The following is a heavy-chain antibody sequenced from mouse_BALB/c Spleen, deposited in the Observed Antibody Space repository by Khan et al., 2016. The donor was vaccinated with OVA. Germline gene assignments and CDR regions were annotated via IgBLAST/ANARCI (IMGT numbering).Heavy chain of an antibody. D-gene: IGHD2-3*01. J-gene: IGHJ4*01. Sequence: DVQLQESGPGLVKPSQSLSLTCTVTGYSITSDYAWNWIRQFPGNKLEWMGYISSSGSTNYNPALKIRISITRDTSKNQFFLQLNSVTTEDTATYYCARDGSRYNYAMDYWGQGTSVTVSS. CDR2: ISSSGST. CDR3: ARDGSRYNYAMDY. V-gene: IGHV3-2*02. CDR1: GYSITSDYA.